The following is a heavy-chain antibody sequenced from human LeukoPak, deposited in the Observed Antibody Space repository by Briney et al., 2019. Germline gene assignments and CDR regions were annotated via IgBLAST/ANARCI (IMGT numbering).Heavy chain of an antibody. D-gene: IGHD1-26*01. CDR3: AKVGGSYYIQDAFDI. CDR2: ISYDGSNK. J-gene: IGHJ3*02. Sequence: GGSLRLSCAASGFSFSSYGMHWVRQAPGKGLEWVAVISYDGSNKYYADSVKGRFTISRDNSKNTLYLQMNSLRAEDTAVYYCAKVGGSYYIQDAFDIWGRGTMVTVSS. V-gene: IGHV3-30*18. CDR1: GFSFSSYG.